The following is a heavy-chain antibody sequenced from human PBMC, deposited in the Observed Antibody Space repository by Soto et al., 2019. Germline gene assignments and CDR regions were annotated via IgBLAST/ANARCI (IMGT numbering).Heavy chain of an antibody. V-gene: IGHV4-31*03. CDR3: ARGAGYYGSVTFDP. CDR1: GGSISSGGYY. CDR2: IYYSGST. D-gene: IGHD3-10*01. Sequence: QVQLQESGPGLVKPSQTLSLTCTVSGGSISSGGYYWGWIRQHPGKGLEWIGYIYYSGSTYYNPSLKSRVIISEDTSKNQFSLKLSSVTAADTAVYYCARGAGYYGSVTFDPWGQGTLVTVSS. J-gene: IGHJ5*02.